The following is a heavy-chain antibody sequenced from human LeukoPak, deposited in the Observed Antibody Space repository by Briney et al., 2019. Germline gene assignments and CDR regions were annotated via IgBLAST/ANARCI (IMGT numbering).Heavy chain of an antibody. CDR2: ISSSSSYI. J-gene: IGHJ3*02. Sequence: GGSLRLSCAASGFTFSSYSMNWVRQAPGKGLEWVSSISSSSSYIYYADSVKGRFTISRDNAKNSLYLQMNSLRAEDTAVYYCARGRGYYDFWSGPDAFDIWGQGTVVTVSS. CDR3: ARGRGYYDFWSGPDAFDI. CDR1: GFTFSSYS. D-gene: IGHD3-3*01. V-gene: IGHV3-21*01.